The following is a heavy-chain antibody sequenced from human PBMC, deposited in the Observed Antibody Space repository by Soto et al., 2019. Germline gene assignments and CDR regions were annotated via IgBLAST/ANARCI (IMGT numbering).Heavy chain of an antibody. D-gene: IGHD2-8*01. CDR3: ARGMGRYFDL. CDR1: GDSIGNFY. V-gene: IGHV4-4*07. J-gene: IGHJ2*01. CDR2: LSASGRT. Sequence: QVHLQESGPGLVKPSETLSLTCAISGDSIGNFYWSWIHQPAGKGLESLGRLSASGRTNYSPSLQSRVTMSLDRSKNRFSLRLTSASAADTAVYFCARGMGRYFDLWGRGTLVTVSS.